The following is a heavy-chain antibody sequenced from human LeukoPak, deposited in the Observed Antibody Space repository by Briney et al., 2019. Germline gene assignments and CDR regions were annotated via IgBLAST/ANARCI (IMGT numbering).Heavy chain of an antibody. CDR2: IYYSGST. D-gene: IGHD5-18*01. CDR1: GGSISSGDYY. CDR3: ARGMGYGNYYYYYGMDV. V-gene: IGHV4-30-4*08. J-gene: IGHJ6*02. Sequence: PSETLSLTCTVSGGSISSGDYYWSWIRQPPGKGLEWIGYIYYSGSTYYNPSLKSRVTISVDTSKNQFSLKLSSVTAADTAVYYCARGMGYGNYYYYYGMDVWGQGTTVTVSS.